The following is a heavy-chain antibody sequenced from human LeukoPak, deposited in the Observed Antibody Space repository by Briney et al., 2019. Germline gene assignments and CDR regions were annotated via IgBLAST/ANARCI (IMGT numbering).Heavy chain of an antibody. Sequence: ASVKVSCKASGYTFTGYYMHWVRQAPGQGLEWMGWINPNSGGTNYAQKFQGRATMTRDTSISTAYMELSRLRSDDTAVYYCARDGWSGHTGLDPWGQGTLVTVSS. CDR2: INPNSGGT. D-gene: IGHD3-3*01. J-gene: IGHJ5*02. CDR1: GYTFTGYY. CDR3: ARDGWSGHTGLDP. V-gene: IGHV1-2*02.